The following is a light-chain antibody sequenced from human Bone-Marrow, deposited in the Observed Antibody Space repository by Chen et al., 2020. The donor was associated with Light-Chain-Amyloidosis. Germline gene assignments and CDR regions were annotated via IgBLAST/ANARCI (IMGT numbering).Light chain of an antibody. CDR2: EDD. Sequence: NFMLTQPHSVSESPGKTVIISCTRSSGSIATNYVQWYQQRPGSSPTPVIYEDDQRPSGVPDRFSVSIDRSSNSASLTISGLKTEDEADYYCQSYQGSSQGVFGGGTKLTVL. CDR3: QSYQGSSQGV. J-gene: IGLJ3*02. CDR1: SGSIATNY. V-gene: IGLV6-57*01.